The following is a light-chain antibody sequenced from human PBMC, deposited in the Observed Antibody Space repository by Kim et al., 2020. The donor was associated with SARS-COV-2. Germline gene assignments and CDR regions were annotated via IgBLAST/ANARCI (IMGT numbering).Light chain of an antibody. V-gene: IGKV3-15*01. CDR2: GAS. CDR1: QSINYK. CDR3: QQYDSWPTT. Sequence: EIVMTQSPATLSVSPGERATLSCRASQSINYKLAWYQQKPGQAPRLLIYGASSRAGGTPATFSGSGSETEFTLTISSLQSEDSAVYYCQQYDSWPTTFGQGTKVDIK. J-gene: IGKJ1*01.